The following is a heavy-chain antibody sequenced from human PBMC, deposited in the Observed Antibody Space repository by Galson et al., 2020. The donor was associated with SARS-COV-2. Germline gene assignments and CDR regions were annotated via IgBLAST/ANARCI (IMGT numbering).Heavy chain of an antibody. J-gene: IGHJ6*03. CDR3: ARGRQYITMRVVVRKYYYHMDV. V-gene: IGHV1-8*01. Sequence: ESLKLSCKASGNTFTSYDINWVRQATGQGLEWMGWMNPNSGNTGYAQKFQGRVTMPRNTSISTAYMELSSLRSEDTAVYYCARGRQYITMRVVVRKYYYHMDVWGKGTTVTVSS. D-gene: IGHD3-22*01. CDR1: GNTFTSYD. CDR2: MNPNSGNT.